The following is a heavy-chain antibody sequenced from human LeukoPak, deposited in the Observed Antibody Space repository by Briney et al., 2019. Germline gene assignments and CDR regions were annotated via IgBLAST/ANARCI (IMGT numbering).Heavy chain of an antibody. Sequence: PGGSLRLSCAASGFTFRSYGMHWVRQAPGKGLEWVAVIWYDGSNKYYADSVKGRFTISRDNSKNTLYLQMNSLRADDTAVYYCARSPITMIAVPLDFWGQGNLVTVSS. J-gene: IGHJ4*02. V-gene: IGHV3-33*01. D-gene: IGHD3-22*01. CDR2: IWYDGSNK. CDR3: ARSPITMIAVPLDF. CDR1: GFTFRSYG.